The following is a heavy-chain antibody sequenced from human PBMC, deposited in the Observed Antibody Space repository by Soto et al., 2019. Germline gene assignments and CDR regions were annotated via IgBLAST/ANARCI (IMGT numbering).Heavy chain of an antibody. CDR3: ARQAALSGSYFDY. CDR2: IYYSGST. J-gene: IGHJ4*02. CDR1: GGSISSSSYY. D-gene: IGHD6-6*01. V-gene: IGHV4-39*01. Sequence: PSETLSLTCTVSGGSISSSSYYWGWIRQPPGKGLEWIGSIYYSGSTYYNPSLKSRVTISVDTSKNQFSLKLSSVTAADTAVYYCARQAALSGSYFDYWGQGTLVTVSS.